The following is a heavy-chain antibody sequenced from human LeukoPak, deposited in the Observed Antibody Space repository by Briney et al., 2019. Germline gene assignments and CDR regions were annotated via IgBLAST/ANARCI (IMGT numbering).Heavy chain of an antibody. CDR2: MYHSGNI. CDR1: GGSISSNNW. D-gene: IGHD3-10*01. Sequence: SETLSLTCTVSGGSISSNNWWSWVRQPPGKGLEWIGEMYHSGNINYNPSLKSRATISVDKSKNQFSLKLSFVTAADTAVYYCARTLEQWFGELYGEYNWFDPWGQGTLVTVSS. V-gene: IGHV4-4*02. CDR3: ARTLEQWFGELYGEYNWFDP. J-gene: IGHJ5*02.